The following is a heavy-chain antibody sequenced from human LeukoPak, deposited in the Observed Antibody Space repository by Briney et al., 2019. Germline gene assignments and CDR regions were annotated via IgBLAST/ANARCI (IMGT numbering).Heavy chain of an antibody. J-gene: IGHJ4*02. CDR3: ARDFVVNYGWAAFDI. V-gene: IGHV1-46*01. Sequence: ASVKVSCKASGYTFTIYYIHWVRQAPGQGLEWMGLINPSGGSTNYAQKFQGRVTMTRDTSTSTVYMELSSLRSEDTAVYYCARDFVVNYGWAAFDIWGQGTLVTVSS. CDR2: INPSGGST. D-gene: IGHD3-10*01. CDR1: GYTFTIYY.